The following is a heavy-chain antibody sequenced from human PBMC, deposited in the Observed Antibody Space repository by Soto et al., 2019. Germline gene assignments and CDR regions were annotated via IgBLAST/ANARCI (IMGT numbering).Heavy chain of an antibody. V-gene: IGHV3-30*18. CDR1: GFTFSSYG. Sequence: GGSLRLSCAASGFTFSSYGMHWARQAPGRGLEWVAVVSYDGSNKYYADSVKGRFTISRDNSKNTLYLQMNSLRAEDTAVYYCAKTVVPAAIVYYYYGMDVWGQGTTVTVSS. CDR2: VSYDGSNK. J-gene: IGHJ6*02. CDR3: AKTVVPAAIVYYYYGMDV. D-gene: IGHD2-2*02.